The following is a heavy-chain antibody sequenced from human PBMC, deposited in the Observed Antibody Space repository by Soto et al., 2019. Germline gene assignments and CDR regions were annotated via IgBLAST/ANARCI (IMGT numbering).Heavy chain of an antibody. J-gene: IGHJ4*02. CDR2: ISSSSSYI. D-gene: IGHD6-13*01. V-gene: IGHV3-21*01. Sequence: GGSLRLSCAASGFTFSSYSMNWVRQAPGKGLEWVSSISSSSSYIYYADSLKGRFTISRDNAKNSLYLQMNSLRAEDTAVYYCARGLYSSSHVIFDYWGQGTLVTVSS. CDR3: ARGLYSSSHVIFDY. CDR1: GFTFSSYS.